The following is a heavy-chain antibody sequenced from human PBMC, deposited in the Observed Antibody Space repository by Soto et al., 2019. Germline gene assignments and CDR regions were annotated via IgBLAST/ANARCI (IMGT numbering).Heavy chain of an antibody. Sequence: QVQLVQSGAAVRKPGSSVKVSCKASGGTFNNFGINWVRQAPGQGLEWMGGISPVFETTTYAQKFQGRVAITADESTSTAYMEVSSLRSEDTALYYCARVGAETIFGVAKVLGDYYGLDVWGQGTTVTVSS. CDR3: ARVGAETIFGVAKVLGDYYGLDV. V-gene: IGHV1-69*01. CDR1: GGTFNNFG. CDR2: ISPVFETT. J-gene: IGHJ6*02. D-gene: IGHD3-3*01.